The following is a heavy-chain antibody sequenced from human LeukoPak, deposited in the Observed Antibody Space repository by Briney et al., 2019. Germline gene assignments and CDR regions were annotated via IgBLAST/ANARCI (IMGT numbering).Heavy chain of an antibody. Sequence: GGSLRLSCAASGFILSNYRMNWVRQAPGKGLEWVSYISSSGNSREYADSVKGRFTISRDNAKNSLYLQMNSLRAEDTALYYCAKDSGYSYGTTFYYYYGMDVWGQGTTVTVSS. CDR3: AKDSGYSYGTTFYYYYGMDV. J-gene: IGHJ6*02. V-gene: IGHV3-21*04. CDR1: GFILSNYR. D-gene: IGHD5-18*01. CDR2: ISSSGNSR.